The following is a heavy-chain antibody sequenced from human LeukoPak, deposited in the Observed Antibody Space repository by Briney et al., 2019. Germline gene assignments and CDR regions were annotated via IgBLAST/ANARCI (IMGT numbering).Heavy chain of an antibody. J-gene: IGHJ4*02. Sequence: ASVKVSCKASGYTFTSHDINWVRQATGQGLEWMGWMSPNSGDTGYAQKFQGRVTMTSDSSISTAYMELSSLRSEDTAIYYCVRTPPNWGFDYWGQGTLDTVSS. V-gene: IGHV1-8*01. CDR3: VRTPPNWGFDY. D-gene: IGHD7-27*01. CDR2: MSPNSGDT. CDR1: GYTFTSHD.